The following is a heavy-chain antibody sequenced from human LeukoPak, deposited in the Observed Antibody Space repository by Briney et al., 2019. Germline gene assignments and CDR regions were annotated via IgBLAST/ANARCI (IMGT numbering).Heavy chain of an antibody. CDR1: GFTFSSYA. CDR3: ARSLRGASNEY. D-gene: IGHD4/OR15-4a*01. J-gene: IGHJ4*02. Sequence: PGGSLRLSCAASGFTFSSYAMSWVRQAPGKGLEWVASIKQDGSEKAYVDSVKGRFTISRDNAKNSLFLQMNTLRAEDTAVYYCARSLRGASNEYWGQGTLVTVSS. V-gene: IGHV3-7*03. CDR2: IKQDGSEK.